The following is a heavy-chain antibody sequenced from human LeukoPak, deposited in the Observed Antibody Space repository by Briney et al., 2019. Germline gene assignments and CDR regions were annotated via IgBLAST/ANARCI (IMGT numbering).Heavy chain of an antibody. CDR3: ARDQLGSRSKYYFDY. J-gene: IGHJ4*02. CDR2: ISSNGGST. D-gene: IGHD2-2*01. V-gene: IGHV3-64*01. Sequence: GGSLRLSCAASGFTFSSYAMHWVRQAPWKGLEYVSAISSNGGSTYYANSVKGRFTISRDNSKNTLYLQMGSLRAEDMAVYYCARDQLGSRSKYYFDYWGQGTLVTVSS. CDR1: GFTFSSYA.